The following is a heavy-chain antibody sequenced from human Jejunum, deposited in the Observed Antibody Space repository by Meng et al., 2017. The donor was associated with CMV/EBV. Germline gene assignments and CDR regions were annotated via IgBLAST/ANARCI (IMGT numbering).Heavy chain of an antibody. Sequence: QVQLVESGGGVVQPGGSLRLSCVVSGFTFSSFGMNWVRQAPGKGLEWVAFIYDRKSEFYAGSVKGRFTISRDNSKNTMYLQMNSLGPEDTAVYYCAKVGFGWYSIDYWGQGTLVTVSS. CDR3: AKVGFGWYSIDY. CDR1: GFTFSSFG. D-gene: IGHD6-19*01. V-gene: IGHV3-30*02. CDR2: IYDRKSE. J-gene: IGHJ4*02.